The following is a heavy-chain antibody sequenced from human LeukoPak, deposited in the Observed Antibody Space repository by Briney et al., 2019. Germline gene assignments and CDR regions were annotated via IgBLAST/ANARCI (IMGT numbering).Heavy chain of an antibody. Sequence: AASVKVSCKASGYTFTSYDINWVRQATGEGLEWMGWMNPNSGNTGYAQKFQGRVTMTRNTSISTAYMELSSLRSEDTAVYYCARVDGEAVGDFDYWGQGTLVTVSS. CDR1: GYTFTSYD. CDR3: ARVDGEAVGDFDY. CDR2: MNPNSGNT. D-gene: IGHD6-19*01. J-gene: IGHJ4*02. V-gene: IGHV1-8*01.